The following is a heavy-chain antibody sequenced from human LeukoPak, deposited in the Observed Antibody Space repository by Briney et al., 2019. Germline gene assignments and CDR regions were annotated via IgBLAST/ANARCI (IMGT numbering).Heavy chain of an antibody. V-gene: IGHV4-34*01. D-gene: IGHD3-10*01. J-gene: IGHJ5*02. CDR1: GGSFSNYY. Sequence: PSETLSLTCAVCGGSFSNYYWSWIRQPPGKGLEWIGEINHSGSTNYNPSLKSRVTISVDTSKNQFSLKLSSVTAADTAVYYCARVWEVRGVIMSWFDPWGRGTLVTVSS. CDR3: ARVWEVRGVIMSWFDP. CDR2: INHSGST.